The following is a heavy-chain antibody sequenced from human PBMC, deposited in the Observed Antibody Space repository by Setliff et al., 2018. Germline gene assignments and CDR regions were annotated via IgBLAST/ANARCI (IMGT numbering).Heavy chain of an antibody. V-gene: IGHV1-3*01. D-gene: IGHD3-22*01. CDR2: INADNGNT. Sequence: ASVKVSCKASGGTFSSYAISWVRQAPGQRLEWMGWINADNGNTKCSQKFQGRVTITRDTSASTASMELSSLRSDDTAVYYCARVRYYYDSSGWFDPWGQGTRVT. CDR3: ARVRYYYDSSGWFDP. J-gene: IGHJ5*02. CDR1: GGTFSSYA.